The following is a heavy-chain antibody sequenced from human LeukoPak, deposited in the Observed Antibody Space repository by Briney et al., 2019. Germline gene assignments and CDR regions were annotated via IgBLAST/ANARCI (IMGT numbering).Heavy chain of an antibody. CDR1: GFTFSSYA. J-gene: IGHJ4*02. CDR2: ISGSGGST. V-gene: IGHV3-23*01. Sequence: PGGSLRLSCAASGFTFSSYAMSWVRQAPGKGLEWVSAISGSGGSTYYADSVKGWFTICRDNSKNTLYLQMNSLRADDTAVYYCANTRYRGSSSGNFDYWGQGTLVTVSS. CDR3: ANTRYRGSSSGNFDY. D-gene: IGHD6-13*01.